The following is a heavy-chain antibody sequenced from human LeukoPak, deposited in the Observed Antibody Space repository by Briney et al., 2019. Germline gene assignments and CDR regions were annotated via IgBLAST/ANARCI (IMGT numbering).Heavy chain of an antibody. CDR1: GYTFTGYY. D-gene: IGHD1-26*01. CDR3: AREGVSGSYLGY. J-gene: IGHJ4*02. CDR2: INPNSGGT. Sequence: GASVKVSCKASGYTFTGYYMNWVRQAPGQGLEWLGWINPNSGGTNYAQKFQGRGTMTRDMSTSTVYMELSSLRSEDTAVYYCAREGVSGSYLGYWGQGTLVTVSS. V-gene: IGHV1-2*02.